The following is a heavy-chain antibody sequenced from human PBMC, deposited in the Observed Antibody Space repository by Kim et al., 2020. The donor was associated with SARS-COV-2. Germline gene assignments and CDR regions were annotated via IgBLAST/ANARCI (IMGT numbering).Heavy chain of an antibody. CDR1: GGSVSSGSYY. Sequence: SETLSLTCTVSGGSVSSGSYYWSWIRQPPGKGLEWIGYIYYSGSTNYNPSLKSRVTISVDTSKNQFSLKLSSVTAADTAVYYCARGAKADFWSGQPIDY. V-gene: IGHV4-61*01. J-gene: IGHJ4*01. D-gene: IGHD3-3*01. CDR2: IYYSGST. CDR3: ARGAKADFWSGQPIDY.